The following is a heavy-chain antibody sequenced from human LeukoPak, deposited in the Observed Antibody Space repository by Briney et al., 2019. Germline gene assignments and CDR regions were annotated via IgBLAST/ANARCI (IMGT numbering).Heavy chain of an antibody. CDR2: IKQDGSEK. Sequence: GGSLRLSCAATGFSFRSYWMNWVRQAPGKGLEWLAIIKQDGSEKHYKGSVEGRFTISRDNAKNSLHLQMNSLRAEDTAIYYCAGGSGYLITSWGQGTLVTVSS. D-gene: IGHD3-9*01. CDR1: GFSFRSYW. CDR3: AGGSGYLITS. J-gene: IGHJ5*02. V-gene: IGHV3-7*01.